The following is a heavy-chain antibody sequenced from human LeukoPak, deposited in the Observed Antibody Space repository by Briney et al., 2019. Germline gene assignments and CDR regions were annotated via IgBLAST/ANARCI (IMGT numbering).Heavy chain of an antibody. J-gene: IGHJ3*02. D-gene: IGHD1-1*01. CDR3: ARHLLNEPFDI. Sequence: PSETLSLTCTVSGGSINNYYWSWIRQPPGKGLEWIGYISYTGNTNYNPSLKSRVTMSVDTSKNQFSLKLSSVTAADTAVYYCARHLLNEPFDIWGQGTMVTVSS. CDR2: ISYTGNT. V-gene: IGHV4-59*08. CDR1: GGSINNYY.